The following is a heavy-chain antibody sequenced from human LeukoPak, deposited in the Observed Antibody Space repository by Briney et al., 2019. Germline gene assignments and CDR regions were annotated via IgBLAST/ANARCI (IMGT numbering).Heavy chain of an antibody. CDR2: IYYSRST. D-gene: IGHD6-19*01. V-gene: IGHV4-39*01. Sequence: SETLSLTCTVSGGSISSSSYYRGWIRQPPGKGLEWIGSIYYSRSTYYNPSLKSRVTISVDTSKNQFSLKLSSVTAADTAVYYCARHYSRERSGGWYNSYYYYYMDVWGKGTTVTISS. J-gene: IGHJ6*03. CDR1: GGSISSSSYY. CDR3: ARHYSRERSGGWYNSYYYYYMDV.